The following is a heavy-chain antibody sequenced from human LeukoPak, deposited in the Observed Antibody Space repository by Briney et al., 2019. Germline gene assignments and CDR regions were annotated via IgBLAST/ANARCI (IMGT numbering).Heavy chain of an antibody. CDR1: GGSISSYY. V-gene: IGHV4-59*01. J-gene: IGHJ3*02. CDR3: ARVDREWELKIGAFDI. CDR2: IYYSGST. Sequence: SETLSLTCTVSGGSISSYYWSWIRQPPGKGLEWIGYIYYSGSTNYNPSLKSRVTISVDTSKNQFSLKLSSVTAADTAVYYCARVDREWELKIGAFDIWGQGTMVTVSS. D-gene: IGHD1-26*01.